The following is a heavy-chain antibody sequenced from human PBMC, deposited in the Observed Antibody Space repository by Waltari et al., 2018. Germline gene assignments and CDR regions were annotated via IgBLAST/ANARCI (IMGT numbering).Heavy chain of an antibody. J-gene: IGHJ3*02. CDR1: GFTLRDSW. D-gene: IGHD2-8*02. CDR2: INYDGSTT. CDR3: ARWRFCSGGTCFRDALDI. V-gene: IGHV3-74*01. Sequence: EVQLVESGGGLVQPGGSLRLSCAASGFTLRDSWMPWVHQTPDKGLVWVSGINYDGSTTTYADSVKGRFTVSRDNAKNTLYLQINNLRPEDTAVYYCARWRFCSGGTCFRDALDIWGQGTAVTVSS.